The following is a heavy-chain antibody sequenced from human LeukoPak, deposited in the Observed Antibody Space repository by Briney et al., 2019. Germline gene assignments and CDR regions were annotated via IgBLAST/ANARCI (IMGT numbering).Heavy chain of an antibody. CDR3: ARRVLNFDWLLYAPGLRSGFAP. J-gene: IGHJ5*02. CDR1: GYTFTSYD. V-gene: IGHV1-8*01. Sequence: ASVKVSCKASGYTFTSYDINWVRQATGQGLEWMGWMNPNRGNTGYAQKFQGRVTMTRNTSISTAYMELSSLRSEDTAVYYCARRVLNFDWLLYAPGLRSGFAPWGQGTLVTVSS. CDR2: MNPNRGNT. D-gene: IGHD3-9*01.